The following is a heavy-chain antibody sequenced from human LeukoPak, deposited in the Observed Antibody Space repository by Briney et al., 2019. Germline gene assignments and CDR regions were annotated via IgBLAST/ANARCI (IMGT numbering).Heavy chain of an antibody. Sequence: SETLSLTCAVYGGSFSGYYWSWIRQPPGKGLEWIGEINHSGSTNYNPSLKSRVTISVDTSKNQFSLKLSSVTAADTAVYYCARRSPAYYDFWSGYDAHGMDVWGQGTTVTVSS. J-gene: IGHJ6*02. V-gene: IGHV4-34*01. CDR2: INHSGST. CDR1: GGSFSGYY. CDR3: ARRSPAYYDFWSGYDAHGMDV. D-gene: IGHD3-3*01.